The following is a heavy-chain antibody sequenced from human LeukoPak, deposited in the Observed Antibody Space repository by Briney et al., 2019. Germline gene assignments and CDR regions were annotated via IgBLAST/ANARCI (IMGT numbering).Heavy chain of an antibody. J-gene: IGHJ6*02. V-gene: IGHV4-59*01. CDR1: GGSISSYY. D-gene: IGHD2/OR15-2a*01. CDR2: IYYSGST. CDR3: ARTLGRKSQNLYYYYGMDV. Sequence: SETLSLTCTVSGGSISSYYWSWIRQPPGKGLEWIGYIYYSGSTNYNPSLKSRVTISVDTFKNQFSLKLSSVTAADTAVYYCARTLGRKSQNLYYYYGMDVWGQGTTVTVSS.